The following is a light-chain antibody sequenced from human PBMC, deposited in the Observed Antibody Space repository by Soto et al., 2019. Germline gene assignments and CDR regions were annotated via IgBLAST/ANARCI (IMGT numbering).Light chain of an antibody. CDR1: QSVSSY. Sequence: EIVLTPSPATLSLSPGERATLSCRASQSVSSYLAWYQQKPGQAPRLLIYGGSSRATGIPDRFSGGGSATDFSLTISRLETEDFVVYYCQQFGSSPLITFGQGTRREI. CDR3: QQFGSSPLIT. J-gene: IGKJ5*01. V-gene: IGKV3-20*01. CDR2: GGS.